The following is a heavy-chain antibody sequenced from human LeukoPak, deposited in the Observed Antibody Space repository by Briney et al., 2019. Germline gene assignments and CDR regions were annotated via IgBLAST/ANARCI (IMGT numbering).Heavy chain of an antibody. D-gene: IGHD3-22*01. CDR1: GFTFSDYY. Sequence: GGSLRLSCAASGFTFSDYYMSWIRQAPGKGLEWVSYISSSGSTIYYTDSVKGRFTISRDNAKNSLYLQMNSLRAEDTAVYYCVSWNYYDSSGRDDAFDIWGQGTMVTVSS. V-gene: IGHV3-11*01. J-gene: IGHJ3*02. CDR3: VSWNYYDSSGRDDAFDI. CDR2: ISSSGSTI.